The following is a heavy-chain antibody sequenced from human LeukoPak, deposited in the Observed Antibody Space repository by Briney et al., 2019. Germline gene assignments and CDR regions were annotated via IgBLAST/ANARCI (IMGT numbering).Heavy chain of an antibody. Sequence: GGSLRLSCAASGFAFNTYSMNWVRQAPGKGLEWVSAISDTGNTYHADSVKGRFTISRDSSKNTLFLQMNRLRPEDTAVYYCTGGFVMGGSSNRWGQGTLVTVSS. D-gene: IGHD2-15*01. CDR3: TGGFVMGGSSNR. J-gene: IGHJ4*02. V-gene: IGHV3-23*01. CDR1: GFAFNTYS. CDR2: ISDTGNT.